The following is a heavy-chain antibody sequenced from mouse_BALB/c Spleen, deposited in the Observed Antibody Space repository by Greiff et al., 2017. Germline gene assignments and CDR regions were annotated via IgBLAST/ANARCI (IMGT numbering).Heavy chain of an antibody. CDR3: ARMVYDGFYYAMDY. Sequence: EVQRVESGPELEKPGASVKISCKASGYSFTGYNMNWVKQSNGKSLEWIGNIDPYYGGTSYNQKFKGKATLTVDKSSSTAYMQLKSLTSEDSAVYYCARMVYDGFYYAMDYWGQGTSVTVSS. D-gene: IGHD2-3*01. J-gene: IGHJ4*01. CDR2: IDPYYGGT. V-gene: IGHV1-39*01. CDR1: GYSFTGYN.